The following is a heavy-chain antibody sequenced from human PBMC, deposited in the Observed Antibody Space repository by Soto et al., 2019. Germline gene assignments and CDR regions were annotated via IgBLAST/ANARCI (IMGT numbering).Heavy chain of an antibody. J-gene: IGHJ4*02. D-gene: IGHD3-10*01. Sequence: SETLSLTCAVYGGSFSGYYWSWIRQPPGKGLEWIGEINHSGSTNYNPSLKSRVTISVDTSKNQFSLKLSSVTAADTAVYYCARGYGGNFDTWGQGTLVTVSS. CDR3: ARGYGGNFDT. CDR2: INHSGST. CDR1: GGSFSGYY. V-gene: IGHV4-34*01.